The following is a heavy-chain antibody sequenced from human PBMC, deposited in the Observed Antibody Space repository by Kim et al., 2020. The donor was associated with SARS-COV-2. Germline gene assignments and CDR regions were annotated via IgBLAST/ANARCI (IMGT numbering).Heavy chain of an antibody. D-gene: IGHD6-13*01. CDR2: IYYSGSA. CDR3: AATIASAGPGWFDP. J-gene: IGHJ5*02. V-gene: IGHV4-59*13. Sequence: SETLSLTCTVSGVSITNDYWSWIRQPPGKGLEWIGYIYYSGSAKYNPSLRDRATISIGTSKRNFSLRQTSVTAADTAMYYCAATIASAGPGWFDPWGQGTLVTVSS. CDR1: GVSITNDY.